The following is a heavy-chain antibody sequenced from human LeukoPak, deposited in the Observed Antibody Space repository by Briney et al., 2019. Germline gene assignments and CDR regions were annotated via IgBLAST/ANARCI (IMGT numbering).Heavy chain of an antibody. V-gene: IGHV3-9*01. CDR1: GFTFDDYA. CDR3: ARDMVGNFDY. Sequence: GGSLRLSCSASGFTFDDYAMHWVRQAPGKGLEWVSGISWNSGRIGYADSVKGRFTISRDNAKNSLYLQMNSLRAEDTAVYYCARDMVGNFDYWGQGTLVTVSS. D-gene: IGHD2-15*01. CDR2: ISWNSGRI. J-gene: IGHJ4*02.